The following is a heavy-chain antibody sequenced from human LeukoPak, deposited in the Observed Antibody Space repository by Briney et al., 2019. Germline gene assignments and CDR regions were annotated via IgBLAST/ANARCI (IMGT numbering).Heavy chain of an antibody. CDR1: GGSISSYY. D-gene: IGHD5-12*01. CDR3: ARHGGYVPYFDY. CDR2: IYYSGST. J-gene: IGHJ4*02. V-gene: IGHV4-59*08. Sequence: SETLSLTCTVSGGSISSYYWSWIRQPPGKGLEWIGYIYYSGSTNYNPSLKSRLTISVDTSKNQFSLKLSSVTAADTAVYYCARHGGYVPYFDYWGLGTLVTVSS.